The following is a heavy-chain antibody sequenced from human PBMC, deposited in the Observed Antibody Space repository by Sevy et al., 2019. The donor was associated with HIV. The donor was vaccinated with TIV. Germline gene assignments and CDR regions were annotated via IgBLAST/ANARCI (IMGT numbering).Heavy chain of an antibody. CDR3: WRDTEFGFDY. D-gene: IGHD2-8*02. V-gene: IGHV3-48*02. CDR2: IRSDSSVM. Sequence: GGSLRLSCVASGFRFSDEPMNWVRQAPGKGLEWISNIRSDSSVMSYADTVRGRFTVSRDNARNSLSLQLNSLRDEDTALYYCWRDTEFGFDYWGQGTLVTVSS. J-gene: IGHJ4*02. CDR1: GFRFSDEP.